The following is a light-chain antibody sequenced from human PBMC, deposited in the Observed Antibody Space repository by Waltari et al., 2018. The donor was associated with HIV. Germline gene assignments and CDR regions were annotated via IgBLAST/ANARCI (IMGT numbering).Light chain of an antibody. Sequence: QSALTQPASVSGSPGQSITVSCTGTSSDIGDYNYVSWYQQHPGKAPKLIIYEVNNRPSGVSNRFSGFKSDNTASLIISGLRTEDEADYYCSSSTNTSTLEVFGVGTKVTVL. CDR1: SSDIGDYNY. J-gene: IGLJ1*01. CDR3: SSSTNTSTLEV. CDR2: EVN. V-gene: IGLV2-14*01.